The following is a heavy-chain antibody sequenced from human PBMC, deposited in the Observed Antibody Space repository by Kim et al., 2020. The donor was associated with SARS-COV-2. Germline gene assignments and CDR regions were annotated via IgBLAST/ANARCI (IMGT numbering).Heavy chain of an antibody. V-gene: IGHV3-30*03. Sequence: GGSLRLSCAASGFTFSSYGMHWVRQAPGKGLEWVAVISYDGSNKYYADSVKGRFTISRDNSKNTLYLQMNSLRAEDTAVYYCARIAAADDAFDIWGQGTMVTVSS. D-gene: IGHD6-13*01. CDR2: ISYDGSNK. CDR1: GFTFSSYG. J-gene: IGHJ3*02. CDR3: ARIAAADDAFDI.